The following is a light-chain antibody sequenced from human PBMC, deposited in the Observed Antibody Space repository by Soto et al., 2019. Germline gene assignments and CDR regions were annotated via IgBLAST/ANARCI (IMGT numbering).Light chain of an antibody. V-gene: IGKV1-9*01. CDR3: QQLNSYPRT. CDR1: QGISSY. CDR2: AAS. Sequence: DIQLTQSPSFLSASVGDRVTITCRASQGISSYLAWYQQKPGKAPKLLIYAASTLQSGVPSRFSGSGSGTEFTLTISRLQPEDFATYYCQQLNSYPRTFAQGTKVEIK. J-gene: IGKJ1*01.